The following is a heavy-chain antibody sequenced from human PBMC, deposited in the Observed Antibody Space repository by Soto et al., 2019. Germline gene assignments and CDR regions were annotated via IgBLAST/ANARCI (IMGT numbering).Heavy chain of an antibody. J-gene: IGHJ6*02. V-gene: IGHV2-5*02. CDR2: IYWDDDK. CDR3: AHSRGRSNLAHYYGMDV. D-gene: IGHD4-4*01. Sequence: QITLKESGPTLVKPTQTLTLTCTFSGFSLSTSGVGVGWIRQPPGKALEWLALIYWDDDKRYSPSLKSRLTITKDTYKNQVVLTMTNMDPVDTATYYCAHSRGRSNLAHYYGMDVWGQGTTVTVSS. CDR1: GFSLSTSGVG.